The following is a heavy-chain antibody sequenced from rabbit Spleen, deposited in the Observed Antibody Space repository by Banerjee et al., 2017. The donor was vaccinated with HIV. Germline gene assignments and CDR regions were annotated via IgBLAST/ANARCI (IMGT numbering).Heavy chain of an antibody. CDR2: IYTVNGKT. V-gene: IGHV1S40*01. CDR3: ARDNGSGDYIDGYFNL. Sequence: QSLEESGGGLAKPGASLTLTCKPSGFTINQMHYMCWVRQAPGKGLECIGCIYTVNGKTYYASWAKGRFTISKSSSTTVTLQMTSLTAADTATYFCARDNGSGDYIDGYFNLWGPGTLVTV. CDR1: GFTINQMHY. D-gene: IGHD1-1*01. J-gene: IGHJ4*01.